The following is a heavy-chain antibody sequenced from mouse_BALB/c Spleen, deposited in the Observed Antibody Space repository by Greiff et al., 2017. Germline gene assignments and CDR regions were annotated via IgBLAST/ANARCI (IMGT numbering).Heavy chain of an antibody. CDR3: ARGQFAY. CDR2: INSNGGST. V-gene: IGHV5-6-3*01. J-gene: IGHJ3*01. CDR1: GFTFSSYG. Sequence: EVKLMESGGGLVQPGGSLKLSCAASGFTFSSYGMWVRQTPDKRLELVATINSNGGSTYYPDSVKGRFTISRDNAKNTLYLQMSSLKSEDTAMYYCARGQFAYWGQGTLVTVSA.